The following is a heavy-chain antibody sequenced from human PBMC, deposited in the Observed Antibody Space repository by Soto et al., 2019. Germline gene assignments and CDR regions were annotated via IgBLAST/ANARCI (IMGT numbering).Heavy chain of an antibody. D-gene: IGHD2-2*01. J-gene: IGHJ5*02. CDR3: ARGDIVLVPDSEGNWFDP. V-gene: IGHV1-46*01. CDR1: AYSFTTYH. Sequence: ASVKVSCKASAYSFTTYHIHWVRQAPGQGLEWMGLINPDAGATNYAQRFQGRLRLTRDTSTSTVYMELGSLRFDDTAVYYCARGDIVLVPDSEGNWFDPWGQGTLVTVSS. CDR2: INPDAGAT.